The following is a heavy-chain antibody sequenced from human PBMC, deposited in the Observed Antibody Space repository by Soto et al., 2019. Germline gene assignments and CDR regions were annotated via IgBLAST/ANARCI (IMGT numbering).Heavy chain of an antibody. V-gene: IGHV5-51*01. J-gene: IGHJ5*02. D-gene: IGHD6-19*01. Sequence: GESLKISCKGSGSSFTSYWIGWVRQMPGKGLEWMGIIYPGDSDTRYSPSFQGQVTISADTSISTAYLQWSTLKASDTAMYYCASHTEPPVDGRVWFDPWGQGTLVTVSS. CDR3: ASHTEPPVDGRVWFDP. CDR1: GSSFTSYW. CDR2: IYPGDSDT.